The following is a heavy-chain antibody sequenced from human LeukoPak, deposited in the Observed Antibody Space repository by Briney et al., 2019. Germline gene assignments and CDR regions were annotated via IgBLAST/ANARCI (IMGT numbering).Heavy chain of an antibody. CDR3: ARVWTSSWPYYFDY. Sequence: ASVKLSCKASGYTFTIYGISCVPRAPGQGLECMGWISAYNGNTNYTQKPRGRVTMHEDTPTSTAHMALRRLRSDETPVFYCARVWTSSWPYYFDYWGEGTLVTVSS. V-gene: IGHV1-18*01. CDR1: GYTFTIYG. J-gene: IGHJ4*02. D-gene: IGHD6-13*01. CDR2: ISAYNGNT.